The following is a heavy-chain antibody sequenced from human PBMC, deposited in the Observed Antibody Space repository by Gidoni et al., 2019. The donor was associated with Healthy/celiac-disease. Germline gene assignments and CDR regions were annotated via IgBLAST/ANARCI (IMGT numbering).Heavy chain of an antibody. V-gene: IGHV3-49*04. CDR1: GFTFGDYA. CDR3: TRWRYYYDSSGYPINWYFDL. D-gene: IGHD3-22*01. CDR2: IRSKAYGGTT. J-gene: IGHJ2*01. Sequence: EVQLVESGGGLVQPGRSLRLSCTASGFTFGDYAMSWVRQAPGKGLGWVGFIRSKAYGGTTEYAASVKGRFTISRDDSKSIAYLQMNSLKTEDTAVYYCTRWRYYYDSSGYPINWYFDLWGRGTLVTVSS.